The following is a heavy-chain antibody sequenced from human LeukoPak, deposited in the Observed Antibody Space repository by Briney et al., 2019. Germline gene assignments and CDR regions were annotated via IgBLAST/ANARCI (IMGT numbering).Heavy chain of an antibody. CDR1: GGSISSGDYY. D-gene: IGHD3-3*01. J-gene: IGHJ1*01. Sequence: LETLSLTCTVSGGSISSGDYYWGWIRQPPGKGLERIGSIYYSGSTYYSPSLKSRVTVSVDTSKNQFSLKLSSVTAADTAVYYCARQDFGSSHWLPEGYFQHWGQGTLVTVSS. CDR3: ARQDFGSSHWLPEGYFQH. V-gene: IGHV4-39*07. CDR2: IYYSGST.